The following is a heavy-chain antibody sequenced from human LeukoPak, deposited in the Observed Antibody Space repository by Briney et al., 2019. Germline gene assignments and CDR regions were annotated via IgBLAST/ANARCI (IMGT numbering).Heavy chain of an antibody. J-gene: IGHJ3*02. CDR1: GFTFSSYSMN. Sequence: GSLRLSCAASGFTFSSYSMNWVRQPPGKGLEWIGSIYYSGSTYYNPSLKSRVTISVDTSKNQFSLKLSSVTAADTAVYYCASPYYYDSSGYDDAFDIWGQGTMVTVSS. CDR2: IYYSGST. CDR3: ASPYYYDSSGYDDAFDI. D-gene: IGHD3-22*01. V-gene: IGHV4-39*01.